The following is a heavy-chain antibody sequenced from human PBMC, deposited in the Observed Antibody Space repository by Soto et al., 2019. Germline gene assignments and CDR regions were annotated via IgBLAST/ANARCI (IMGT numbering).Heavy chain of an antibody. D-gene: IGHD1-26*01. J-gene: IGHJ4*02. Sequence: QVQLVESGGGLVKPGGSLRLSCAASGFTFSEYYMSWIRQAPGKGLEWVSYTSSSGNNIFYTDSVKGRFTISRDNAKTSQYLQMNSLRAEDTAGYYCARQTGELDYWGQGTLVNVSS. CDR1: GFTFSEYY. V-gene: IGHV3-11*01. CDR3: ARQTGELDY. CDR2: TSSSGNNI.